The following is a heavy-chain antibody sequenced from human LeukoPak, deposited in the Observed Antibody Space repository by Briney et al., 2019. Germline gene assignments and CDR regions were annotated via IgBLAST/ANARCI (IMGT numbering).Heavy chain of an antibody. CDR2: MNPKSGNT. D-gene: IGHD1-1*01. CDR3: ARNGTSYYMDV. J-gene: IGHJ6*03. V-gene: IGHV1-8*01. Sequence: ASVKVSCKASGYTFTSYDINWVRQATGQGLEWMGWMNPKSGNTGYIQKFQGRVTMTTDTSTSTAYMELRSLRSDDTAVYYCARNGTSYYMDVWGKGTTVTVSS. CDR1: GYTFTSYD.